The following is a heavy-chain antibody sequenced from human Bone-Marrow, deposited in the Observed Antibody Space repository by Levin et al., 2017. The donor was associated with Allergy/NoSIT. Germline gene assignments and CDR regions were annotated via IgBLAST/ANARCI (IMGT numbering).Heavy chain of an antibody. CDR2: IWYDGSNK. Sequence: GGSLRLSCAASGFTFSSYGMHWVRQAPGKGLEWVAVIWYDGSNKYYADSAKGRFTISRDNSKNTLYLQMSGLGAEETAGYYCAREQRVLQDYWGQGTLVTVSS. CDR1: GFTFSSYG. CDR3: AREQRVLQDY. D-gene: IGHD4/OR15-4a*01. V-gene: IGHV3-33*01. J-gene: IGHJ4*02.